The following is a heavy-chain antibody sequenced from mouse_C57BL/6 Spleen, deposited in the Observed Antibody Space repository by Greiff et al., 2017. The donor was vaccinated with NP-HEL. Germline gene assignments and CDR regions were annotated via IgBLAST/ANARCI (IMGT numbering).Heavy chain of an antibody. D-gene: IGHD2-9*01. CDR1: GFTFSSYA. Sequence: EVQVVESGGGLVKPGGSLKLSCAASGFTFSSYAMSWVRQTPEKRLEWVATISDGGSYTYYPDNVKGRFTISRDNAKNNLYLQMSHLKSEDTAMYYCARAYDGYGRKVWYFDVWGTGTTVTVSS. CDR3: ARAYDGYGRKVWYFDV. J-gene: IGHJ1*03. V-gene: IGHV5-4*01. CDR2: ISDGGSYT.